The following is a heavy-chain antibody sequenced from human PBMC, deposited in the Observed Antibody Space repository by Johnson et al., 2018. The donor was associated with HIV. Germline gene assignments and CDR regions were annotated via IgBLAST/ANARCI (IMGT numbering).Heavy chain of an antibody. CDR1: GVSFSDYA. Sequence: QVQLVESGGGVVQSGRSLRLSCAASGVSFSDYAMHWVRQAPGKGLEWVAVISYDGSNKYYADSVKGPFTISRDNSKNTLDLQMNRLRAQDTAVYYCARDWEGYAFDIWGQGTMVTVSS. V-gene: IGHV3-30*19. D-gene: IGHD1-26*01. CDR3: ARDWEGYAFDI. J-gene: IGHJ3*02. CDR2: ISYDGSNK.